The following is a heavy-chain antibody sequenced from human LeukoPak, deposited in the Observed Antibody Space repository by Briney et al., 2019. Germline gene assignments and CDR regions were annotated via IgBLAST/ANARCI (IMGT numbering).Heavy chain of an antibody. Sequence: SETLSLTCSVSGGSIGRSSYYWGWTRQPPGKGLEWIGSIYSGGGTYYNPSLKSRVTISVDTSRNQFSLKLGSVTAADAAVYYCARHGSIATGAFTYWGQGTLVTVSS. D-gene: IGHD6-13*01. CDR2: IYSGGGT. CDR1: GGSIGRSSYY. J-gene: IGHJ4*02. V-gene: IGHV4-39*01. CDR3: ARHGSIATGAFTY.